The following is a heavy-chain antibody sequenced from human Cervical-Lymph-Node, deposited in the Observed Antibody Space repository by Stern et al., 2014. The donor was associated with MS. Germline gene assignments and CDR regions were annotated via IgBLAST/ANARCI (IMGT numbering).Heavy chain of an antibody. CDR2: ISAYNGNT. V-gene: IGHV1-18*04. Sequence: QLVQSGAEVKKPGASVKVSCKASGDTSMTYYIHWVRQAPGQGLEWMGWISAYNGNTNYAQKLQGRVTMTTDTSTSTAYMELRSLRSDDTAVYYCARDRDSSGWSSLEHWGQGTLVTVSS. CDR3: ARDRDSSGWSSLEH. CDR1: GDTSMTYY. J-gene: IGHJ4*02. D-gene: IGHD6-19*01.